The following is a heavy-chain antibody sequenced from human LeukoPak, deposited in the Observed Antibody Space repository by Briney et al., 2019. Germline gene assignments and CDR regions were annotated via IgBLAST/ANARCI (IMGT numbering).Heavy chain of an antibody. J-gene: IGHJ4*02. CDR3: ARVSSSWPPRFDY. V-gene: IGHV1-8*01. CDR2: MNPNSGNT. CDR1: GYTFTSYD. Sequence: ASVKVSCKASGYTFTSYDINWVRQATGQGLEWMGWMNPNSGNTGYAQKFQGRVTMTRNTSISTAYMELSSLRSEDTAVYYCARVSSSWPPRFDYWGQGTLVTVSS. D-gene: IGHD6-13*01.